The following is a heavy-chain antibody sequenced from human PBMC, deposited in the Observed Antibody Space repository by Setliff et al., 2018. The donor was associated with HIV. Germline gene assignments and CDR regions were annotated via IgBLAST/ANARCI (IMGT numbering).Heavy chain of an antibody. D-gene: IGHD3-10*01. Sequence: ASVKVSCKASGYTFTGYYMHWVRQAPGQGLEWMGWINPHSGDTNYAQKFQDRVTMTRDTSVNIAYMQLSRLRSDDTAVYYCARDRNVLLWFGESIGPHAFDIWGQGTMVTVSS. CDR3: ARDRNVLLWFGESIGPHAFDI. CDR1: GYTFTGYY. V-gene: IGHV1-2*02. CDR2: INPHSGDT. J-gene: IGHJ3*02.